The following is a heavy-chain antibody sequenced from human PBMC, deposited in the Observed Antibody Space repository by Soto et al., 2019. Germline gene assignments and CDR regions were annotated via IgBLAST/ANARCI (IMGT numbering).Heavy chain of an antibody. J-gene: IGHJ4*02. Sequence: GGSLRLSCAASGFTLWNYALSWVRQAPGKGLEWVSDIGLGSSTKYYADSVKGRFTISRDNSKNTLYLQMNSLGAEDTAVYYCARVRMATLIDYWGQGTLVTVS. CDR3: ARVRMATLIDY. D-gene: IGHD5-12*01. V-gene: IGHV3-48*01. CDR2: IGLGSSTK. CDR1: GFTLWNYA.